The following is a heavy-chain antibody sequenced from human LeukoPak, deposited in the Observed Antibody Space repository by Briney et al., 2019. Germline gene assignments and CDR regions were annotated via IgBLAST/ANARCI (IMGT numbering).Heavy chain of an antibody. CDR2: IIPIFGTA. J-gene: IGHJ4*02. V-gene: IGHV1-69*05. CDR3: VTPLPHYCSGTNCPLRY. Sequence: ASVKVSCKASGGTFSSYAISWVRQAPGQGLEWMGGIIPIFGTANYAQKFQGRVTITTDESTSTAYMELSSLRSEDTAVYYCVTPLPHYCSGTNCPLRYWGQGTLVTVSS. D-gene: IGHD2-2*01. CDR1: GGTFSSYA.